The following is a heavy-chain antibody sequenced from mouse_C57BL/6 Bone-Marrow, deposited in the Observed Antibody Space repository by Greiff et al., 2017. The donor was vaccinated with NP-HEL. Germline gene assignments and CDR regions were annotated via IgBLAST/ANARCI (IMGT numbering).Heavy chain of an antibody. Sequence: SDAELVKPGASVKISCKASGYTFTDYSIHWMKQRPEQGLEWIGYIYPRDGSTKYNEKFKGKATLTADKSSSTAYMQLNSLTSEDSAVYFCARLYYGSSLDYWGQGTTLTVSS. J-gene: IGHJ2*01. CDR2: IYPRDGST. D-gene: IGHD1-1*01. CDR3: ARLYYGSSLDY. CDR1: GYTFTDYS. V-gene: IGHV1-78*01.